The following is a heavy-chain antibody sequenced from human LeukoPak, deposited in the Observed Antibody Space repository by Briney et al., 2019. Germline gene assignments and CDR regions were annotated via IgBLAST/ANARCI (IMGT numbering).Heavy chain of an antibody. V-gene: IGHV3-21*01. CDR1: GFTFSSYS. D-gene: IGHD3-16*02. CDR2: ISSSSSYI. J-gene: IGHJ4*02. CDR3: ARDLGDYVWGSYRYTFGLCDY. Sequence: GGSLRLSCAASGFTFSSYSMNWVRQAPGKGLEWVSSISSSSSYIYYADSVKGRFTISRDNAKNSLYLQMNSLRAEDTAVYYCARDLGDYVWGSYRYTFGLCDYWAREPWSPSPQ.